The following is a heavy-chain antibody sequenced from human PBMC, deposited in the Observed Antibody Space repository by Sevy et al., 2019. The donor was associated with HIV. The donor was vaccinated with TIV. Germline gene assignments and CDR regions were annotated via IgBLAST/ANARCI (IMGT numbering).Heavy chain of an antibody. J-gene: IGHJ4*02. Sequence: GGSLRLSCAASGFTFSSYGMHWVRHAPGKVLEWVAFIFYDGSDEYYADSVKGRFTISRDNSKNTLYLQMNSLRAADTAVYYCASDILTGSDYWGQGTLVTVSS. CDR1: GFTFSSYG. D-gene: IGHD3-9*01. CDR3: ASDILTGSDY. CDR2: IFYDGSDE. V-gene: IGHV3-30*02.